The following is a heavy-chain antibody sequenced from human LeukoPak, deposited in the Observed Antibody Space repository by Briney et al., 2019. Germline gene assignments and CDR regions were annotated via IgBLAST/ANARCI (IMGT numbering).Heavy chain of an antibody. V-gene: IGHV3-15*01. J-gene: IGHJ4*02. D-gene: IGHD3-10*01. CDR3: TTYEGVY. Sequence: GGSLRLSCAASGFTFSNTLMSWVRQAPGKGLEWVGRIKSKSDGGATDYAAPVQGRFIISRDDSKNTLYLQMNSLKTEYTAVYYCTTYEGVYWGQGTLVTVSA. CDR1: GFTFSNTL. CDR2: IKSKSDGGAT.